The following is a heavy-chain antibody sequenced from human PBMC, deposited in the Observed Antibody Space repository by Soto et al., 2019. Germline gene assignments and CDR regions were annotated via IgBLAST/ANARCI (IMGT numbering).Heavy chain of an antibody. CDR3: AGDLLPYYYDSSGYSNWFDP. CDR1: GYTFTSYG. Sequence: ASVKVSCKASGYTFTSYGISWVRQAPGQGLEWMGWISAYNGNTNYAQKLQGRVTMTTDTSTSTAYMELRSLRSDDTAVYYCAGDLLPYYYDSSGYSNWFDPWGQGTLVTVSS. D-gene: IGHD3-22*01. V-gene: IGHV1-18*04. CDR2: ISAYNGNT. J-gene: IGHJ5*02.